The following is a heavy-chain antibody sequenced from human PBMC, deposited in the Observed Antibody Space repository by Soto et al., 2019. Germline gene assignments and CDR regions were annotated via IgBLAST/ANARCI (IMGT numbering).Heavy chain of an antibody. CDR1: GGSISSTNW. Sequence: SETLSLTCAVSGGSISSTNWWRLVRQPPGKGLEWIGEIYRSGSTNYNPSLKSRVTISVDKSKNQFSLKLSSVTAADTAVYYCARGLSDLSPLASWRQGTLVT. V-gene: IGHV4-4*02. CDR3: ARGLSDLSPLAS. CDR2: IYRSGST. J-gene: IGHJ4*02. D-gene: IGHD3-16*02.